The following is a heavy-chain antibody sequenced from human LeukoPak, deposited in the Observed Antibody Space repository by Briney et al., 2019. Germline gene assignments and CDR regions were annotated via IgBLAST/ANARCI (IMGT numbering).Heavy chain of an antibody. J-gene: IGHJ4*02. D-gene: IGHD2-2*01. V-gene: IGHV4-30-4*01. CDR1: GGSISSGDYY. CDR2: IYYSGST. Sequence: SETLSLTCTVSGGSISSGDYYWSWIRQPPGKGLEWIGYIYYSGSTYYNPSLKSRVTISVDTSKNQFSLKLSSVTAADTAVYYCASRIVVVPAAGFDYWGQGTLVTVSS. CDR3: ASRIVVVPAAGFDY.